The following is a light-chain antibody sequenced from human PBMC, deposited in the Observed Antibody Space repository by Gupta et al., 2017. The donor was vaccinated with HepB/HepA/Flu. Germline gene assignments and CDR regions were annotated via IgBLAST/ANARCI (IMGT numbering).Light chain of an antibody. CDR1: QSISTW. Sequence: DIQFTRSPSTLSASVGDRVTITCRASQSISTWLAWYQQKPGKAPNLLTYRASTLESGVPSRFSGSGSGTEFTLTISSLQPDDFATYYCQQYNSYSGMCSFGQGTKLEMK. J-gene: IGKJ2*04. V-gene: IGKV1-5*03. CDR2: RAS. CDR3: QQYNSYSGMCS.